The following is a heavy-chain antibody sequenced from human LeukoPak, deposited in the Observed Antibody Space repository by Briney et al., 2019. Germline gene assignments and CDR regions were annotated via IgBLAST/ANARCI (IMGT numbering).Heavy chain of an antibody. Sequence: GRSLRLSCAASGFTFNNYPMHWIRQPPGKGLEWVAVIAHDGSQAYYADPVKGRFSISRDDSRNTVSLQMNSLRLEDTAVYYCARDPEGGFPDFFDFWGQGTLVTVSS. CDR3: ARDPEGGFPDFFDF. V-gene: IGHV3-30*04. J-gene: IGHJ4*02. CDR2: IAHDGSQA. CDR1: GFTFNNYP. D-gene: IGHD1-14*01.